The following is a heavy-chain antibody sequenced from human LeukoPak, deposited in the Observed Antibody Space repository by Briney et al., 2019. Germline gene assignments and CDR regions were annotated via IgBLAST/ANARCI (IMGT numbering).Heavy chain of an antibody. Sequence: NPGGSLRLSCVASGFTVSSNYMSWVRQAPGKGLEWVSYISSSGSTIYYADSVKGRFTISRDNAKNSLYLQMNSLRAEDTAIYYCTRVGYIDEGIDYWGQGTLVTVSS. V-gene: IGHV3-11*04. D-gene: IGHD5-24*01. J-gene: IGHJ4*02. CDR3: TRVGYIDEGIDY. CDR1: GFTVSSNY. CDR2: ISSSGSTI.